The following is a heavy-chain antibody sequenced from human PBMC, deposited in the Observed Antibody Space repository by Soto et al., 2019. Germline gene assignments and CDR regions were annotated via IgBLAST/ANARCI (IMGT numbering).Heavy chain of an antibody. CDR2: ISGSGGST. J-gene: IGHJ4*02. CDR1: GFTFSSYA. Sequence: GGSLRLSCAAAGFTFSSYAMSWVRQAPGKGLEWVSAISGSGGSTYYADSVKGRFTISRDNSKNTLYLQMNSLRAEDTAVYYSAKERGYSYGAFDYWGQGTLVTVSS. V-gene: IGHV3-23*01. D-gene: IGHD5-18*01. CDR3: AKERGYSYGAFDY.